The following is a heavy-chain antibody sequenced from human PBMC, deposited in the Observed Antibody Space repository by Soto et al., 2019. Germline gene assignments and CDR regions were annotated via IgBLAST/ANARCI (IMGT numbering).Heavy chain of an antibody. CDR3: ARDAGRYGYNYYFDS. CDR1: GGTFSSYA. Sequence: QVQLVQSGAEVKKPGSSVKVSCKASGGTFSSYAISWVRQAPGQGLEWMGGIIPIFGTANYAQKFQGRVTITADESTRTAYMELRSLRSEDTAVYYCARDAGRYGYNYYFDSWGQGTLVTVSS. V-gene: IGHV1-69*12. D-gene: IGHD5-12*01. J-gene: IGHJ4*02. CDR2: IIPIFGTA.